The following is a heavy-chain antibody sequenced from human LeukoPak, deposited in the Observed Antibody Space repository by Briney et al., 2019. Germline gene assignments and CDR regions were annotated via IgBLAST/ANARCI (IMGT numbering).Heavy chain of an antibody. CDR3: ASLAVAGLSEGY. J-gene: IGHJ4*02. Sequence: GGSLRLSCAASGFTFSSYGMHWVRQAPGKGLEWVAVIWYDGNNKYYADSVKGRFTISRDNSKNTLYLQMNSLRAEDTAVYYCASLAVAGLSEGYWGQGTLVIVSS. CDR1: GFTFSSYG. V-gene: IGHV3-33*01. D-gene: IGHD6-19*01. CDR2: IWYDGNNK.